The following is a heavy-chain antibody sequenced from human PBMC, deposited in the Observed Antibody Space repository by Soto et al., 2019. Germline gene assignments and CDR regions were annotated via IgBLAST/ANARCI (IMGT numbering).Heavy chain of an antibody. Sequence: QVQLVQSGAEVKKPGASVKVSFKASGYTFTSYGINWVRQAPGQGLEWMGWISTYNGNTNYAQELQGRVTMTTDTSTSTAYMELRSLISDDTAVYYCVRGSGSYYSDYWGQGTLVTVSS. V-gene: IGHV1-18*01. CDR3: VRGSGSYYSDY. J-gene: IGHJ4*02. D-gene: IGHD1-26*01. CDR1: GYTFTSYG. CDR2: ISTYNGNT.